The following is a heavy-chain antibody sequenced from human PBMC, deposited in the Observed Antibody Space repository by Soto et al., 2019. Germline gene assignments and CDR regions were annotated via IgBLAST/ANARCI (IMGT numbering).Heavy chain of an antibody. CDR1: GYTFTSYY. J-gene: IGHJ3*02. Sequence: ASVKVSCKASGYTFTSYYMHWVRQAPVQGLEWMGIINPSGGSTSYAQKFQGRVTMTRDTSTSTVYMELSSLRSEDTAVYYCAREVVVGVEDIVLVPAAPVGAFDIWG. CDR2: INPSGGST. CDR3: AREVVVGVEDIVLVPAAPVGAFDI. D-gene: IGHD2-2*01. V-gene: IGHV1-46*01.